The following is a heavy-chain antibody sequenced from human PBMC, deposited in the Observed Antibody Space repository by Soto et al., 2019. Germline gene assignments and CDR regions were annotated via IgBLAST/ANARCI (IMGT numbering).Heavy chain of an antibody. J-gene: IGHJ3*02. D-gene: IGHD5-12*01. CDR2: IDPSDSYT. CDR1: GYSFTSYW. CDR3: AGRGYGGYGGGDAFDI. V-gene: IGHV5-10-1*01. Sequence: GESLKISCKGSGYSFTSYWISWVRQMPGKGLEWMGRIDPSDSYTNYSPSFQGHVTISADKSVSTAYLQWSRLKASDTAMYYCAGRGYGGYGGGDAFDIWGQGTMVTVSS.